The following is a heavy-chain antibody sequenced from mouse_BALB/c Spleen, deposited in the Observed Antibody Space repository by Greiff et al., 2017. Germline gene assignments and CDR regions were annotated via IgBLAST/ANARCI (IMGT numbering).Heavy chain of an antibody. CDR2: IDPYNGGT. V-gene: IGHV1S135*01. J-gene: IGHJ4*01. D-gene: IGHD2-1*01. Sequence: VQLKESGPELVKPGASVKVSCKASGYAFTSYNMYWVKQSHGKSLEWIGYIDPYNGGTSYNQKFKGKATLTVDKSSSTAYMHLNSLTSEDSAVYYCARSYGNYVGYYAMDYWGQGTSVTASS. CDR1: GYAFTSYN. CDR3: ARSYGNYVGYYAMDY.